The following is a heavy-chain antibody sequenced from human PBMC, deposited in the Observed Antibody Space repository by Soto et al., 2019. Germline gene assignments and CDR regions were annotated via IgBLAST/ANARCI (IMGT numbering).Heavy chain of an antibody. Sequence: SETLSLTCAVYGGSFSGYYWSWIRQPPGKGLEWIGEISHSGSTNYNPSLKSRVTISVDTSKNQFSLKLSSVTAADTAVYYCARLGSLYYYYYMDVWGKGTTVTVSS. V-gene: IGHV4-34*01. D-gene: IGHD6-25*01. CDR3: ARLGSLYYYYYMDV. J-gene: IGHJ6*03. CDR2: ISHSGST. CDR1: GGSFSGYY.